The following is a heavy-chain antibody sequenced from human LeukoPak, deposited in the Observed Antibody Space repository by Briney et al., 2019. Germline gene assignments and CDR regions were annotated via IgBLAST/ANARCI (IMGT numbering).Heavy chain of an antibody. CDR3: ARDMTTVTTGDY. CDR1: GFTVSSNY. V-gene: IGHV3-66*01. CDR2: IYSGGST. J-gene: IGHJ4*02. D-gene: IGHD4-17*01. Sequence: PGGSLRLSCAASGFTVSSNYMSWVRQAPGKGLEWVSVIYSGGSTYHADSVKGRFTISRDNSKNTLYLQLNSLRAEDTAVYYCARDMTTVTTGDYWGQGTLVTVSS.